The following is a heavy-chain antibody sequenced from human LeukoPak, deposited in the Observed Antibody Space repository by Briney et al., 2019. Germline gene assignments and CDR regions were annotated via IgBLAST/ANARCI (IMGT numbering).Heavy chain of an antibody. D-gene: IGHD5-18*01. CDR2: ISGSGGST. J-gene: IGHJ4*02. CDR3: AKGWIQLWPFDY. V-gene: IGHV3-23*01. CDR1: GFTFSIYA. Sequence: GGSLRLSCAASGFTFSIYAMSWVRQAPGKGLEWVSSISGSGGSTYYADSVKGRFTFSRDNSKNTLYLQMNSLRAEDTAVYYCAKGWIQLWPFDYWGQGTLVTVSS.